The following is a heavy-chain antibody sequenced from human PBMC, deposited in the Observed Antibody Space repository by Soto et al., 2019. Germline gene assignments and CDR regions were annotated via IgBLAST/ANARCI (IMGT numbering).Heavy chain of an antibody. D-gene: IGHD5-12*01. CDR2: IYYSGST. CDR3: ARLRGYGYVVYYYMDV. V-gene: IGHV4-59*01. CDR1: GGSISSEY. Sequence: SETLSLTCTVSGGSISSEYWSWIRQPPGKGLEWIGYIYYSGSTNYNPSLKSRVTISVDTSKNQFSPKLSSVTAADTAVYYCARLRGYGYVVYYYMDVWGKGTTVTVSS. J-gene: IGHJ6*03.